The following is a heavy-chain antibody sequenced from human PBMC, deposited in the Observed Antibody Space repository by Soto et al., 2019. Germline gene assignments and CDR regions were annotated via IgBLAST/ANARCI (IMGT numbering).Heavy chain of an antibody. V-gene: IGHV1-3*04. CDR3: AKERTITYGMDV. CDR1: GYTFTNYA. CDR2: INTGNGNT. Sequence: GASVKVSCKXSGYTFTNYAIHWVRQAPGQRLEWMGWINTGNGNTKYSQKFQDRVTITRDTSASTAYMELSSLRSEDTAVYYCAKERTITYGMDVWGQGTTVTVSS. D-gene: IGHD3-3*01. J-gene: IGHJ6*02.